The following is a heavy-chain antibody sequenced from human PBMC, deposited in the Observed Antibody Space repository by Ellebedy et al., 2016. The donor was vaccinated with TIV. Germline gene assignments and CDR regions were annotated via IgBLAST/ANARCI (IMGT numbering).Heavy chain of an antibody. Sequence: GESLKISCAASGFTFATFAMIWVRQAPGRGLEWVSSVSDRGDVTYYADSVKGRFTISRDNSKNTLYLQMNSLRAEDTAVYYCATIWDTGMASDSWGQGTLVTVSS. J-gene: IGHJ4*02. D-gene: IGHD5-18*01. CDR2: VSDRGDVT. CDR3: ATIWDTGMASDS. CDR1: GFTFATFA. V-gene: IGHV3-23*01.